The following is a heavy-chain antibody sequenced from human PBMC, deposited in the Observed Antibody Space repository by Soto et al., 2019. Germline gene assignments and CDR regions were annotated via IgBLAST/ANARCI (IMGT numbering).Heavy chain of an antibody. V-gene: IGHV3-30-3*01. CDR2: ISYDGSNK. D-gene: IGHD3-22*01. CDR1: GFTFSSYA. CDR3: ATTLAIVVVAYRQSFDY. Sequence: GGSLRLSCAASGFTFSSYAMHWVRQAPGKGLEWVAVISYDGSNKYYADSVKGRFTISRDNSKNTLYLQLNSLRAEDTAVYYCATTLAIVVVAYRQSFDYWGQGTLVTVSS. J-gene: IGHJ4*02.